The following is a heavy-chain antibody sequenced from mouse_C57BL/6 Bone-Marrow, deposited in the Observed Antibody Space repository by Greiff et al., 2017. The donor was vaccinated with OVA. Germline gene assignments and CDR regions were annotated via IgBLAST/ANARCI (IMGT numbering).Heavy chain of an antibody. CDR1: EYEFPSHD. V-gene: IGHV5-2*01. Sequence: EVQLQESGGGLVQPGESLKLSCESNEYEFPSHDMSWVRKTPEQRLELVAAINSDGGSTYYPDTMERRFIISRNNTKKTLYLQISSLSSENTTLYYCAMNGIEDYWGQGTTLTVSS. CDR2: INSDGGST. J-gene: IGHJ2*01. CDR3: AMNGIEDY.